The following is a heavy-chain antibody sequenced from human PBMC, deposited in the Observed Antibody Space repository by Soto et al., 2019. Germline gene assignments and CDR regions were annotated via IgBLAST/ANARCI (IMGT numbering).Heavy chain of an antibody. CDR1: GFIVSNTW. Sequence: GGSLRLSCAASGFIVSNTWMTWVRQAPGKGLEWVGRIISKPEGGTTDYAAPVKGRFSITRDDSKSTVYLQMNSLKTEDTAVYYCTSELLARFWGQGILVTVSS. D-gene: IGHD3-9*01. CDR3: TSELLARF. J-gene: IGHJ4*02. V-gene: IGHV3-15*01. CDR2: IISKPEGGTT.